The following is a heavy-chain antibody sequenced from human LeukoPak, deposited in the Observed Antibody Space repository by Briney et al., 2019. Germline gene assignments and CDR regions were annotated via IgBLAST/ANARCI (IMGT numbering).Heavy chain of an antibody. J-gene: IGHJ4*02. D-gene: IGHD6-13*01. CDR2: ISYDGSNK. CDR1: GFTFSSYG. Sequence: GGSLRLSCAASGFTFSSYGMHWVRQAPGKGLECVAVISYDGSNKYYADSVKGRFTISRDNSKNTLYLQMNSLRAEDTAVYYCAKVSRESAAAGEFDYWGQGTLVTVSS. V-gene: IGHV3-30*18. CDR3: AKVSRESAAAGEFDY.